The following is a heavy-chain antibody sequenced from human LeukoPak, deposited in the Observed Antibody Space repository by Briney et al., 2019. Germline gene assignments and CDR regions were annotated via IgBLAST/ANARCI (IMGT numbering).Heavy chain of an antibody. V-gene: IGHV1-2*02. Sequence: ASVKVSCKASGYTFTGYYMHWVRQAPGQGLEWMGWINPNSGGTNYAQKFQGRVTMTRDTSISTAYMELNRLRSDDTAVYYCESSMLVADIIDYWGQGSLVTVSS. CDR3: ESSMLVADIIDY. CDR2: INPNSGGT. J-gene: IGHJ4*02. CDR1: GYTFTGYY. D-gene: IGHD3-22*01.